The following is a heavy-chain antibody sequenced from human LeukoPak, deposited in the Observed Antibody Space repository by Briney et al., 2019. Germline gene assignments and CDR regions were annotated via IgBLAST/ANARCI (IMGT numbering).Heavy chain of an antibody. CDR3: ARSLDASWLQCPEF. CDR1: GYTFTSYG. D-gene: IGHD5-24*01. V-gene: IGHV1-18*01. J-gene: IGHJ4*02. Sequence: ASVKVSXKASGYTFTSYGITWVRQAPGQGLEWMGWINTYSGNTNYAQKLQGRVTMTTDTSTSTAYMELRSLRSDDTAVYYCARSLDASWLQCPEFWGQGTLVTVSP. CDR2: INTYSGNT.